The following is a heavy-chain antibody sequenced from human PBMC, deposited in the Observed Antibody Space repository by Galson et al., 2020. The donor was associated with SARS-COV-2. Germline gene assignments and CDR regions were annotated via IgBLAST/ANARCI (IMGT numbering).Heavy chain of an antibody. CDR2: ISAYNGNT. CDR3: ARSGDDYGSGSFSY. Sequence: ASVQVSCKTSGYRFTSYGISWVRQAPRQGLEWMGWISAYNGNTNYAQKFQGRVTLTTETSTSTAYMDLRSLRSDDTAVYYCARSGDDYGSGSFSYWGQGTLVTVSS. J-gene: IGHJ4*02. CDR1: GYRFTSYG. V-gene: IGHV1-18*01. D-gene: IGHD3-10*01.